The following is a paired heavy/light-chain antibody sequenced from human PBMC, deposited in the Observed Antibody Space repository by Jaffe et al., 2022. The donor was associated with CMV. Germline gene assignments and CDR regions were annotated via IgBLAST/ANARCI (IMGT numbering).Heavy chain of an antibody. CDR1: GFTFSDYD. D-gene: IGHD7-27*01. CDR2: ISKSASTI. Sequence: QVQLVESGGGLVDPGGSLRLSCSASGFTFSDYDMNWIRQAPGKGLEWVSFISKSASTIYYADSVKGRFTASRDNAKNSLYLQMSSLRADDTAIYYCARDWALDSWGQGTQVTVSS. CDR3: ARDWALDS. V-gene: IGHV3-11*01. J-gene: IGHJ4*02.
Light chain of an antibody. CDR3: QQYKTHPFT. CDR2: ETS. V-gene: IGKV1-16*01. Sequence: DIQVTQSPSSLSASVGDRVTITCRASQDISIYLAWFQQRPGKAPKSLIYETSDLFSGVPSRFSGSRSGTDFTLTINNLQPEDFAAYYCQQYKTHPFTFGGGTRVQIK. CDR1: QDISIY. J-gene: IGKJ4*01.